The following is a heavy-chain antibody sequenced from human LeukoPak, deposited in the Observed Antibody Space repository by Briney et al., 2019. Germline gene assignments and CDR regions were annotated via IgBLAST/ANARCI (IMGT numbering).Heavy chain of an antibody. Sequence: SETLSLTCTVSGDSISSGGYYWSWIRQHPGKGLEWIGYIYYSGSTNYNPSLKSRVTISVDTSKNQFSLKLSSVTAADTAVYYCARYCSGGSCYSNQHYYYYYYGMDVWGKGTTVTVSS. D-gene: IGHD2-15*01. J-gene: IGHJ6*04. CDR1: GDSISSGGYY. CDR2: IYYSGST. V-gene: IGHV4-61*08. CDR3: ARYCSGGSCYSNQHYYYYYYGMDV.